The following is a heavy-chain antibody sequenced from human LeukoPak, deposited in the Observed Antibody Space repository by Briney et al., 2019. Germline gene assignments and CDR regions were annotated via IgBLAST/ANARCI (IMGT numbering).Heavy chain of an antibody. CDR2: IYSGDST. D-gene: IGHD2-2*01. CDR1: GFTVSSNY. V-gene: IGHV3-53*01. CDR3: ATRGRPGCSRTNCQRALDY. J-gene: IGHJ4*02. Sequence: PGGSLRLSCVASGFTVSSNYMSWVRQAPGKGLEWVSVIYSGDSTYYADSVKGRFTISRDNSKNTLYLQMNSLRAEDTAAYYCATRGRPGCSRTNCQRALDYWGQGTLVTVSS.